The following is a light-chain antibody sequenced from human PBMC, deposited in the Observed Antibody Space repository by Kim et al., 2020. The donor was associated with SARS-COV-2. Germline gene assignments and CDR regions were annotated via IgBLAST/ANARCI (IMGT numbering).Light chain of an antibody. V-gene: IGKV1-5*03. J-gene: IGKJ1*01. CDR2: YAS. Sequence: ASVGDRVTITCRASQSISSFLAWYQQKPGTAPKVLIYYASNLESGVPSRFSGSGSGTEFTLTINSLQPEDFATYYCQQSDSYPWTFGQGTKVDIK. CDR3: QQSDSYPWT. CDR1: QSISSF.